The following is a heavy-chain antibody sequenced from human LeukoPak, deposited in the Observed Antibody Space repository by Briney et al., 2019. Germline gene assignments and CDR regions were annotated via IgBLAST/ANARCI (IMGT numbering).Heavy chain of an antibody. V-gene: IGHV4-59*01. CDR1: GGSISSYY. CDR3: ARESPIFGVANPDYMDV. J-gene: IGHJ6*03. D-gene: IGHD3-3*02. Sequence: KPSETLSFTCTVSGGSISSYYWSWIRQPPGKGLEWIGYIYYSGSTNYNPSLKSRVTISVDTSKNQFSLKLRSVTAADTAVYYCARESPIFGVANPDYMDVWGKGTTVTVSS. CDR2: IYYSGST.